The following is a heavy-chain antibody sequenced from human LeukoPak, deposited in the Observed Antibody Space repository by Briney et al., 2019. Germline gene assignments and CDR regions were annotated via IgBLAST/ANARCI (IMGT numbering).Heavy chain of an antibody. J-gene: IGHJ5*02. CDR1: GGSISSSDYY. CDR2: IYYGGST. Sequence: SETLSLTCTVSGGSISSSDYYWGWIRQPPGRGLEWIGSIYYGGSTYYNPSLKSRVTISVDTSMNQFSLKLSFVTTADTAVYYCARALGYCSGGSCTRGYNWFDPWGQGTLVTVPS. V-gene: IGHV4-39*01. D-gene: IGHD2-15*01. CDR3: ARALGYCSGGSCTRGYNWFDP.